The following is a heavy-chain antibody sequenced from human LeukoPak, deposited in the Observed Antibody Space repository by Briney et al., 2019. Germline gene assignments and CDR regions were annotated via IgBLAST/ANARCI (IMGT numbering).Heavy chain of an antibody. V-gene: IGHV5-51*01. CDR3: ATSGLPKDYYYGMDV. CDR2: IYPGDSDT. CDR1: GYSFTSYW. D-gene: IGHD3-10*01. J-gene: IGHJ6*02. Sequence: GESLKISCKGSGYSFTSYWISWVRQMPGKGLEWMGIIYPGDSDTRYSPSFQGQVTISADKSISTAYLQWSSLKASDTAMYYCATSGLPKDYYYGMDVWGQGTTVTVSS.